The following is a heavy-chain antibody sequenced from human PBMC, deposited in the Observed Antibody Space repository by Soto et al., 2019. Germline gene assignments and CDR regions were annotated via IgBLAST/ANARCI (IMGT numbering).Heavy chain of an antibody. Sequence: QVQLQESGPGLVKPSETLSLTCTVSGGSISSYYWSWIRQPPGKGLEWIGYIYYSGSTNYNPSLKSRVTISVDTSKNQFSLKLSSVTAADTAVYYCARCRVGWFDPWGQGTLVTVSS. CDR2: IYYSGST. J-gene: IGHJ5*02. CDR1: GGSISSYY. CDR3: ARCRVGWFDP. V-gene: IGHV4-59*01. D-gene: IGHD1-26*01.